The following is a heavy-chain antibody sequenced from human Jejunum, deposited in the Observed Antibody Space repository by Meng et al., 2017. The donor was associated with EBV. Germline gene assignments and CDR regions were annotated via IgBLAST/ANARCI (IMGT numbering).Heavy chain of an antibody. CDR1: RFMFRDHG. V-gene: IGHV3-30*03. Sequence: VLRVGSGGGVVPPGRSLRPLCVGSRFMFRDHGRHWVRQAPGKGLEWVAIVSYDGRKEYYADSVKGRFTVSRDSSKNEVSLQMDSLRPEDTAVYYCARGSGYSDYMFDYWGQGALVTVSS. CDR3: ARGSGYSDYMFDY. CDR2: VSYDGRKE. D-gene: IGHD4-11*01. J-gene: IGHJ4*02.